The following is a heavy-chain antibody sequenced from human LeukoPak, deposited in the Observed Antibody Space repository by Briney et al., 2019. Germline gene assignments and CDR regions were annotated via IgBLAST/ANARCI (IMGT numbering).Heavy chain of an antibody. CDR2: INHSGST. D-gene: IGHD3-16*02. CDR3: ARREYYDYVWGSYRGYDAFDI. J-gene: IGHJ3*02. V-gene: IGHV4-34*01. CDR1: GGSFSGYY. Sequence: SETLSLTCAVYGGSFSGYYWSWIRQPPGKGLEWIGEINHSGSTNYNPSLKSRVTISVDTSKNQFSLKLSSVTAADTAVYYCARREYYDYVWGSYRGYDAFDIWGQGTMVTVSS.